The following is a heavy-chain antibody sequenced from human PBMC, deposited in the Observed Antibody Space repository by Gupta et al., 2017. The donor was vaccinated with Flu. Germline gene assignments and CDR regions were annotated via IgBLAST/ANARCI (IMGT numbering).Heavy chain of an antibody. CDR3: ATGGFYFDSSGTYDYYFDY. D-gene: IGHD3-22*01. J-gene: IGHJ4*02. V-gene: IGHV4-59*01. CDR2: ISNNERT. Sequence: WSWFRQSPGKGLEWIGYISNNERTGYNPSLKSRVTISLDTSKNQFSLNVSSVTAADSAVFYCATGGFYFDSSGTYDYYFDYWGRGTVVTVSS.